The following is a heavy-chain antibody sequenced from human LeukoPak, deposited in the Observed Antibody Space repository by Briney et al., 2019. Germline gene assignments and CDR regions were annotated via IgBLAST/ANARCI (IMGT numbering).Heavy chain of an antibody. CDR3: GXXXXXXXXXXXXXXXI. CDR2: XYTSGST. V-gene: IGHV4-61*02. J-gene: IGHJ3*02. CDR1: YX. Sequence: YXXSXIRQPAGXGLXXXGRXYTSGSTNXNPSLKXRVTISVDXXXNQFSLKLSSVTAADTAVYYCGXXXXXXXXXXXXXXXIWGXXXXVTVSS.